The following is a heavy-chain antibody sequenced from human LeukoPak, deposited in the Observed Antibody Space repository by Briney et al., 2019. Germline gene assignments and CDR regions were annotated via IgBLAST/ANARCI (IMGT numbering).Heavy chain of an antibody. CDR3: ATNMRSSWLLNWGAFDI. D-gene: IGHD3-22*01. V-gene: IGHV1-24*01. J-gene: IGHJ3*02. CDR1: GYTLTELS. Sequence: GASVKVSCKVSGYTLTELSMHWVRQAPGKGLEWMGGFDPEDGETIYAQKFQGRVTMTEDTSTDTAYMELSSLRSEDTAVYHCATNMRSSWLLNWGAFDIWGQGTMVTVSS. CDR2: FDPEDGET.